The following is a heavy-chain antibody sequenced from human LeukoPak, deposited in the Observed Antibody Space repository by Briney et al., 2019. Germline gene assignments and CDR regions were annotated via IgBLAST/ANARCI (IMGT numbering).Heavy chain of an antibody. CDR1: GFTFSSYA. CDR2: ISGSGGST. J-gene: IGHJ4*02. CDR3: AKVLDDYIWGSYRYFDY. Sequence: GGSLRLSCAASGFTFSSYAMSWVRQAPGKGLEWVSAISGSGGSTYYGDSVKGRFTISRDNSKNTLFLQMNSLRAEDTAVYYCAKVLDDYIWGSYRYFDYWGQGTLVTVSS. D-gene: IGHD3-16*02. V-gene: IGHV3-23*01.